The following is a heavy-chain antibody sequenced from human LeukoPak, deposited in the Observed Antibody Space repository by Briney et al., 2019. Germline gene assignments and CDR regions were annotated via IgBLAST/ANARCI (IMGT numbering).Heavy chain of an antibody. J-gene: IGHJ5*02. V-gene: IGHV4-4*07. CDR1: GGSISSYY. Sequence: TSETLSLTCTVSGGSISSYYWSWIRQPAGKGLEWIGRIYTSGSTNYNPSLKSRVTMSVDTSKNQFSLELSSVTAADTAVYYCARDYGGIVVVPAAIQGYNWFDPWGQGTLVTVSS. D-gene: IGHD2-2*02. CDR3: ARDYGGIVVVPAAIQGYNWFDP. CDR2: IYTSGST.